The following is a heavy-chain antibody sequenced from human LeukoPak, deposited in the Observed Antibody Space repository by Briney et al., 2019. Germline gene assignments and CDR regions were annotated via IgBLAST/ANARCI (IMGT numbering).Heavy chain of an antibody. D-gene: IGHD3-22*01. V-gene: IGHV1-2*02. Sequence: ASVKVSCKASGYTFTGYYMHWVRQAPGQGLEWMGWINPNSGGTNYAQKFQGRVTMTRDTSISTAYMELRSLRSDDTAVYYCARDTPYYYDSSGYSQTDAFDIWGQGTMVTVSS. CDR2: INPNSGGT. CDR1: GYTFTGYY. CDR3: ARDTPYYYDSSGYSQTDAFDI. J-gene: IGHJ3*02.